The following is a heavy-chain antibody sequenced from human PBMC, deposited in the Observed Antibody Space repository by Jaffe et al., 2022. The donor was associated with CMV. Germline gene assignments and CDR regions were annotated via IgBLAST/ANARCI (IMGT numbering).Heavy chain of an antibody. CDR2: IIPILGIA. CDR3: ASRGLDSSGSAITNFDY. Sequence: QVQLVQSGAEVKKPGSSVKVSCKASGGTFSSYAISWVRQAPGQGLEWMGRIIPILGIANYAQKFQGRVTITADKSTSTAYMELSSLRSEDTAVYYCASRGLDSSGSAITNFDYWGQGTLVTVSS. V-gene: IGHV1-69*09. J-gene: IGHJ4*02. CDR1: GGTFSSYA. D-gene: IGHD3-22*01.